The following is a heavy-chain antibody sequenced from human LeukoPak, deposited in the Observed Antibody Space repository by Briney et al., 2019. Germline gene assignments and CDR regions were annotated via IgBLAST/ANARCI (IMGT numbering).Heavy chain of an antibody. CDR3: ARCLLSGYHDY. CDR2: IYYSGST. CDR1: GGSISSYY. D-gene: IGHD3-22*01. J-gene: IGHJ4*02. Sequence: TSETLSLTCTVSGGSISSYYWSWIRQPPGKGLEWIGYIYYSGSTNYNPSLKSRVTVSLDTSKNQFSLRLSSVTAADTAVYYCARCLLSGYHDYWGQGTLVTVSS. V-gene: IGHV4-59*12.